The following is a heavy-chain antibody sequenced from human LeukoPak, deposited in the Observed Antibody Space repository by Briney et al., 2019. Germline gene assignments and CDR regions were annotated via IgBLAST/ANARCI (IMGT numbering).Heavy chain of an antibody. CDR1: GGSISSGSYY. V-gene: IGHV4-61*02. Sequence: PSETLSLTCTVSGGSISSGSYYWSWIRQPAGKGLEWIGRIYTSGSTNYNPSLKSRVTISVDTSKNQFSLKLSSVTAADTAVYYCARDRGIAARYYYMDVWGKGTTVTVSS. CDR2: IYTSGST. D-gene: IGHD6-6*01. CDR3: ARDRGIAARYYYMDV. J-gene: IGHJ6*03.